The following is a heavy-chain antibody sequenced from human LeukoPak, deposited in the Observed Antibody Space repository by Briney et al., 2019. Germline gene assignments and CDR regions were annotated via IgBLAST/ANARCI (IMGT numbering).Heavy chain of an antibody. D-gene: IGHD6-6*01. Sequence: GGSLRLSCAASGFTFSSYSMNWVRQAPVQGLEWVSSISSSSSYIYYADSVKGRFTICRENAKNSLYLQMNSLRAEDTAVYYCARDRSSSLHYYMDVWGKGTTVTVSS. J-gene: IGHJ6*03. CDR1: GFTFSSYS. CDR2: ISSSSSYI. V-gene: IGHV3-21*01. CDR3: ARDRSSSLHYYMDV.